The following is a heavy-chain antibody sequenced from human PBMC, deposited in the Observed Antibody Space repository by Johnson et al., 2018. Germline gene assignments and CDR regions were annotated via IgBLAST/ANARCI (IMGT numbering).Heavy chain of an antibody. V-gene: IGHV3-74*01. CDR1: GFTFSSYW. Sequence: VQLQESGGGLVQPGGSLRLSCTASGFTFSSYWMHWVRQAPGKGLVWVSRISSDGSGTTYVDSVKGRFTISRDNAKNTLYLQMNSLRAEDTALYYCAKDMWIRCYDSSGYWVAAFVIWGQGTMVTVSS. J-gene: IGHJ3*02. CDR3: AKDMWIRCYDSSGYWVAAFVI. CDR2: ISSDGSGT. D-gene: IGHD3-22*01.